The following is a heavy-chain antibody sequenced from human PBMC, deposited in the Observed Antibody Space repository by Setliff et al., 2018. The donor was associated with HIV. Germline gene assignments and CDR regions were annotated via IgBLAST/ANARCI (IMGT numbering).Heavy chain of an antibody. J-gene: IGHJ4*02. CDR3: ARENGDCSGGACYFMLDS. D-gene: IGHD2-15*01. V-gene: IGHV4-59*11. CDR2: VHYSGTT. CDR1: GGSSSSHY. Sequence: SETLSLTCTVSGGSSSSHYWSWIRQPPGQGLEWLGYVHYSGTTNYNPSLKSRVTISVDASNNQFSLELRSMTAADTAVYYCARENGDCSGGACYFMLDSWGQGTRVTVSS.